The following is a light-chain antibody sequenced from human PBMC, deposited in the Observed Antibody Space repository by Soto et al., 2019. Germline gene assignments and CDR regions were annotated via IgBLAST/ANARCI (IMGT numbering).Light chain of an antibody. CDR2: TTS. J-gene: IGKJ5*01. CDR1: QPISDY. Sequence: DIQMTQSPSSLSASVGDIVTITCRTSQPISDYLNWYQQKPGKAPTLLIYTTSNLQSGVPSRFSGSGSGTDYTLTISSLQPEDFAAYYCQQSYRTPTFGQGTRLEIK. V-gene: IGKV1-39*01. CDR3: QQSYRTPT.